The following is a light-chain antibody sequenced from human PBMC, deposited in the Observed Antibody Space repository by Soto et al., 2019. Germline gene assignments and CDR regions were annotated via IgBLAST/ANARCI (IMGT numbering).Light chain of an antibody. CDR3: QQSNSSPPT. Sequence: DIQMTQSPSTLSGSVGDRVTITCLASQTISSWLAWYQQKPGKAPKLLIYKASTLKSGVPSRFSGSGSGTEHTLTISSLQPEDFATYFCQQSNSSPPTFGGGTKV. V-gene: IGKV1-5*03. J-gene: IGKJ4*01. CDR1: QTISSW. CDR2: KAS.